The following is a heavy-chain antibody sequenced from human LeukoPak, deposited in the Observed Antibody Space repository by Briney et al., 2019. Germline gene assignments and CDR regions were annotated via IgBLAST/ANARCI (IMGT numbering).Heavy chain of an antibody. CDR3: ARGGSGYDSSFDY. J-gene: IGHJ4*02. D-gene: IGHD5-12*01. V-gene: IGHV3-30*04. CDR2: ISYDGSNK. Sequence: GGSLRLSCAASGFTFSSYAMHWVRQAPGKGLEWVAVISYDGSNKYYADSVKGRFTISRDNSKNTLYLQMNSLRAEDTAVYYCARGGSGYDSSFDYWGQGTLVTVSS. CDR1: GFTFSSYA.